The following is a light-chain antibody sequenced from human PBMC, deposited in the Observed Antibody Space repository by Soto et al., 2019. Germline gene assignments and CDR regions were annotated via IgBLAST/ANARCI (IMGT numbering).Light chain of an antibody. Sequence: DIQMTQSPSSLSASEGDKVTNTCRASESISHYVNWYQQKPGSAPKLLVHSASIFQSGVPSRFSGSGSGTDFTLTISSLQPEDFATYYCQQSYGTPTFGQGTKV. CDR2: SAS. CDR3: QQSYGTPT. CDR1: ESISHY. J-gene: IGKJ1*01. V-gene: IGKV1-39*01.